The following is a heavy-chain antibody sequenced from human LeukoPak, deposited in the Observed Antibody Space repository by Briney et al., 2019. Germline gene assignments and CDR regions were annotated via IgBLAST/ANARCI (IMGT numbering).Heavy chain of an antibody. Sequence: GGSLRLSCAASGFTFGSYWMHWVRQAPGKGLVWVSRINSGGSTITYSDSVKGRFTISRDNAKNTLFLQVNSLRAEDTAVYYCAREKNAALDCWGQGALVTVSS. V-gene: IGHV3-74*01. D-gene: IGHD2-15*01. CDR1: GFTFGSYW. CDR3: AREKNAALDC. J-gene: IGHJ4*02. CDR2: INSGGSTI.